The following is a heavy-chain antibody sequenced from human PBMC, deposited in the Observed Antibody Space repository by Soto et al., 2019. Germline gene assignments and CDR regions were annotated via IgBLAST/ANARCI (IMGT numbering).Heavy chain of an antibody. Sequence: ASVKVSCKVSGYTLTELSMHWVRQAPGKGLEWMGGFDPEDGETIYAQKFQGRVTMTEDTSTDTAYMELSSLRSEGTAVYYCATAAVLMVYAIDAFDIWGQGTMVTVSS. CDR2: FDPEDGET. V-gene: IGHV1-24*01. D-gene: IGHD2-8*01. CDR1: GYTLTELS. CDR3: ATAAVLMVYAIDAFDI. J-gene: IGHJ3*02.